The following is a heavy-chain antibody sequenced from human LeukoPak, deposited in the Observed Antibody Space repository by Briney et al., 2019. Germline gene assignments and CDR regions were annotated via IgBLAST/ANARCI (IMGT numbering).Heavy chain of an antibody. J-gene: IGHJ5*02. Sequence: SETLSLTCTVSGGSISSGSYYWSWIRQPAGKGLEWIGRIYTSGSTTYNSSLKSRVTISLDTSKNHFSLRLSSVTAADTAVYYCARGHITMVRGAPLWFDPWGQGTLVTVSS. V-gene: IGHV4-61*02. D-gene: IGHD3-10*01. CDR3: ARGHITMVRGAPLWFDP. CDR1: GGSISSGSYY. CDR2: IYTSGST.